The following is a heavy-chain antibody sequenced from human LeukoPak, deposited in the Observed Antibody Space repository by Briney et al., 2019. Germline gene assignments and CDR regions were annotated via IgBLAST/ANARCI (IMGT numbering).Heavy chain of an antibody. D-gene: IGHD6-6*01. CDR3: ARWPYSSSYYFDY. Sequence: GGSLRLSCAASGFTFSDYNMNWVRQSPEKGLEWVSPITSGTTYIYYADSVRGRFTLSRDNAKNSLYLQMNSLRAEDTAVYYCARWPYSSSYYFDYWGQGTLVTVSS. J-gene: IGHJ4*02. V-gene: IGHV3-21*01. CDR2: ITSGTTYI. CDR1: GFTFSDYN.